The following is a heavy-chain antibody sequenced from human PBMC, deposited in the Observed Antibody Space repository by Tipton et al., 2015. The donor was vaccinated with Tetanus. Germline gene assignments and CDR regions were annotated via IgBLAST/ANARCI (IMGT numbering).Heavy chain of an antibody. D-gene: IGHD5-24*01. V-gene: IGHV1-46*01. CDR3: ARDLGRDGYGFPLDY. CDR1: GYPFVSYF. J-gene: IGHJ4*02. Sequence: QLVQSGAEVKKPGASVKLSCKASGYPFVSYFMNWIRQAPGQGLEWMGIINPSGGATTYAQKFQDRVTMTRDSSTSTVYMELSNLTSEDTAIYYCARDLGRDGYGFPLDYWGQGALVTVSS. CDR2: INPSGGAT.